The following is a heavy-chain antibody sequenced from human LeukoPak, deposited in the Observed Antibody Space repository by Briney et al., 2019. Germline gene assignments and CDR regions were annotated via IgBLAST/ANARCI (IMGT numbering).Heavy chain of an antibody. Sequence: PSETLSLTCAVYGGSISGYFWSWIRQPPGKGLEWIAEMNHSGGTNYNPSLESRVTISVDTPKNQFSLNLSSVTAADTAIYYCARIGSDGWQSFDYWGQGTLVTVSS. V-gene: IGHV4-34*01. CDR3: ARIGSDGWQSFDY. D-gene: IGHD5-24*01. J-gene: IGHJ4*02. CDR1: GGSISGYF. CDR2: MNHSGGT.